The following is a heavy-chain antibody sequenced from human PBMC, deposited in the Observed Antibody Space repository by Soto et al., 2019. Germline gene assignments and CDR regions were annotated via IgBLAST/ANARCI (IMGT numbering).Heavy chain of an antibody. CDR2: IYYSGST. J-gene: IGHJ4*02. CDR3: AREGIAARVSY. CDR1: GGSISSGDYY. D-gene: IGHD6-6*01. V-gene: IGHV4-30-4*01. Sequence: PSETLSLTCTVSGGSISSGDYYWSWIRQPPGKGLEWIGYIYYSGSTYYNPSLKSRVTISVDTSKNQFSLKLSSVTAADTAVYYCAREGIAARVSYWGQGTLVTVSS.